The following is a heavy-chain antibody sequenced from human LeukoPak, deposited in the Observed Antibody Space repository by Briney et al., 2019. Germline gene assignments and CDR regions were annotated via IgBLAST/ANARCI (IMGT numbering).Heavy chain of an antibody. CDR1: GGSISSYY. Sequence: SETLSLTCTVSGGSISSYYWSWIRQPPGKGLEWIGDIYYSGSTNYNPSLKSRVTISVDTSKNQFSLKLSSVTAADTAVYYCAGGRTRAFDIWGQGTMVTVSS. CDR2: IYYSGST. V-gene: IGHV4-59*01. CDR3: AGGRTRAFDI. D-gene: IGHD3-16*01. J-gene: IGHJ3*02.